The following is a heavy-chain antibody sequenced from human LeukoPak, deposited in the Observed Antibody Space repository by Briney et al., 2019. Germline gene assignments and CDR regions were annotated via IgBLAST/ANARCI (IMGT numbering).Heavy chain of an antibody. CDR2: INHSGST. CDR1: GGPFSGYY. V-gene: IGHV4-34*01. J-gene: IGHJ4*02. D-gene: IGHD2-2*01. Sequence: SETLSLTCAVYGGPFSGYYWSWIRQPPGKGLEWIGEINHSGSTNYNPSLKSRVTISVDTSKNQFSLKLSSVTAADTAVYYCAGSYCSSTSCYEGYFDYWGQGTLVTVSS. CDR3: AGSYCSSTSCYEGYFDY.